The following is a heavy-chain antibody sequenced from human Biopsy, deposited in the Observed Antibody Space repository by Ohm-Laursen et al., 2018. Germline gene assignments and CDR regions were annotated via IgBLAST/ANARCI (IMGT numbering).Heavy chain of an antibody. CDR1: GFTFNVYS. D-gene: IGHD3-10*01. CDR2: ITSGTSST. V-gene: IGHV3-21*01. J-gene: IGHJ6*02. Sequence: SLRLSCAASGFTFNVYSIVWVRQAPGKGLEWVSSITSGTSSTYYADSVKGRVTISRDNVNNSVSLQMNNLRVDDTAVYYCARWYGDLFYYYNGMDVWGQGTTVTVSS. CDR3: ARWYGDLFYYYNGMDV.